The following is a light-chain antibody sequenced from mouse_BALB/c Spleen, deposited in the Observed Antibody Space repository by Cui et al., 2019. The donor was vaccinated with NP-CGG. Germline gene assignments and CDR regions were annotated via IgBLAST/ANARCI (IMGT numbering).Light chain of an antibody. V-gene: IGLV1*01. CDR3: ALWYSNHWV. CDR2: GTN. Sequence: QAVVTQEFALTTSPGETVTVTCRSSTGAVTTRNYANWVQEKPDHLFTGLIGGTNNRAPGVPARFSGSLIGDKAALTITGAQTEDEAIYFCALWYSNHWVFGGGTKLTVL. J-gene: IGLJ1*01. CDR1: TGAVTTRNY.